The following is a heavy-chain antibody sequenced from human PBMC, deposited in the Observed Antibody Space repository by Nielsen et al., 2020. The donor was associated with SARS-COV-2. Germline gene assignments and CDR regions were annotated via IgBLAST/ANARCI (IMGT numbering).Heavy chain of an antibody. V-gene: IGHV3-53*01. CDR2: IYSGGST. J-gene: IGHJ4*02. D-gene: IGHD3-10*01. CDR3: AKDQAAFGPL. Sequence: GESLKISCAASGFTVSSNYMSWVRQAPGKGLEWVSVIYSGGSTYYVDSVKGRFTISRDNSKNTLYLQMNSLRAEDTAVYYCAKDQAAFGPLWGQGTLVTVSS. CDR1: GFTVSSNY.